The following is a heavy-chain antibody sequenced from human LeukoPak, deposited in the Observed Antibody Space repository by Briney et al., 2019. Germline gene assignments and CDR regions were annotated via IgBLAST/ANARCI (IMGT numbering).Heavy chain of an antibody. V-gene: IGHV3-21*06. CDR1: GFTSSTYS. J-gene: IGHJ4*02. CDR3: GRDQDRGSYHDPIFDY. CDR2: ISPSSSNI. Sequence: GGSLRLSCVTSGFTSSTYSLNWVRQAPGKGLEWASSISPSSSNIYYADSMKGRFTISRDDAKNLLYLQMNSLRAEDTAVYYCGRDQDRGSYHDPIFDYWGQGTLVTVSS. D-gene: IGHD1-26*01.